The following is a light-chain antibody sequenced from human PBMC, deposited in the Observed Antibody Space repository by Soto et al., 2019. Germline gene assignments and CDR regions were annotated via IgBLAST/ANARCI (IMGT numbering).Light chain of an antibody. CDR2: GAS. J-gene: IGKJ1*01. V-gene: IGKV3-20*01. Sequence: EIVLTQSPGTLSLSPGDRATPSCRASQSLSSSDLAWYQQRRGQAPRLLIYGASRRAPGIPDRFSGSGSGTDFTLTIARLEPEDFAVYYCHQYATSRTFGQGTKVDIK. CDR1: QSLSSSD. CDR3: HQYATSRT.